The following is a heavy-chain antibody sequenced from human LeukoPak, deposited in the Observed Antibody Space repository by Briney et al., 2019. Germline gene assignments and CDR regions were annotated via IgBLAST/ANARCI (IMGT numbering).Heavy chain of an antibody. CDR3: AKTTVTSEEYFYYYMDV. CDR1: GYTFTSYG. Sequence: ASVKVSCKTSGYTFTSYGLIWVRQAPGQGLEWMGCIITYNGNTYYSQKLQGRVTMTTDTSTSTAYMELRSLRSDDTAVYYCAKTTVTSEEYFYYYMDVWGEGTTVTVSS. V-gene: IGHV1-18*01. CDR2: IITYNGNT. D-gene: IGHD4-17*01. J-gene: IGHJ6*03.